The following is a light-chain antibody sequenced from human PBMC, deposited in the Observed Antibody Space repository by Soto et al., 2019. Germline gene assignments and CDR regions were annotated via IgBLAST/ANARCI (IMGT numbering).Light chain of an antibody. CDR2: DNY. CDR1: TSNIGNRY. CDR3: VTWDTSLSAGV. V-gene: IGLV1-51*01. Sequence: SVLTQPPSVSAAPGQKVTISCSGSTSNIGNRYVSWYQQLPGSAPKLLIYDNYKRPSGIPDRFSGSKSGTSATLVITGLQTGDEASYYCVTWDTSLSAGVIGGGTKLTVL. J-gene: IGLJ2*01.